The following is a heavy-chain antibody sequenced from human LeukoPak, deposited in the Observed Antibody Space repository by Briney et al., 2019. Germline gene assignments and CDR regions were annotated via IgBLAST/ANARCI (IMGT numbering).Heavy chain of an antibody. CDR1: GGSVSSGSYY. CDR3: ARGHGIAVADGWFDP. Sequence: SETLSLTCTVSGGSVSSGSYYWSWIRQPPGKGLECIGYIYYSGSTNYNPSLKSRVTISVDTSKNQFSLKLSSVTSADTAVYYCARGHGIAVADGWFDPWGQGTLVTVSS. J-gene: IGHJ5*02. D-gene: IGHD6-19*01. V-gene: IGHV4-61*01. CDR2: IYYSGST.